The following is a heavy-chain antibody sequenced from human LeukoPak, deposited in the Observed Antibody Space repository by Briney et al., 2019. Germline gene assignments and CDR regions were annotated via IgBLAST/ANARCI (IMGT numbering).Heavy chain of an antibody. CDR2: MNPNSGNT. CDR3: ARRFRYSYGFDP. D-gene: IGHD5-18*01. V-gene: IGHV1-8*03. CDR1: GYTFTGYY. Sequence: ASVKVSCKASGYTFTGYYMHWVRQATGQGLEWMGWMNPNSGNTGYAQKFQGRVTITRNTSISTAYMELSSLRSEDTAVYYCARRFRYSYGFDPWGQGTLVTVSS. J-gene: IGHJ5*02.